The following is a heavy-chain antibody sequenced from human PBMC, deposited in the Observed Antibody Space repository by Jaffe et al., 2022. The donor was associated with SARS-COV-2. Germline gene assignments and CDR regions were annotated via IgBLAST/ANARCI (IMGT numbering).Heavy chain of an antibody. J-gene: IGHJ6*02. CDR3: ARDLVILTGYSFSYYGMDV. CDR1: GYTFTSYD. Sequence: QVQLVQSGAEVKKPGASVKVSCKASGYTFTSYDINWVRQATGQGLEWMGWMNPNSGNTGYAQKFQGRVTMTRNTSISTAYMELSSLRSEDTAVYYCARDLVILTGYSFSYYGMDVWGQGTTVTVSS. D-gene: IGHD3-9*01. CDR2: MNPNSGNT. V-gene: IGHV1-8*01.